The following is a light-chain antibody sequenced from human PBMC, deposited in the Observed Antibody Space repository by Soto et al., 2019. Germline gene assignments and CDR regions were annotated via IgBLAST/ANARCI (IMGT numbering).Light chain of an antibody. J-gene: IGLJ3*02. CDR3: FSYTTSSTLV. V-gene: IGLV2-14*01. CDR1: SSDVGGYNY. CDR2: EIS. Sequence: QSALTQPASVSGSPGQSITISCTGTSSDVGGYNYVSWYQQHPAKAPKLMIYEISNRPSGVSHRFSGSKSGNTASLTISGLQAEDEADYYCFSYTTSSTLVFGGGTKLTVL.